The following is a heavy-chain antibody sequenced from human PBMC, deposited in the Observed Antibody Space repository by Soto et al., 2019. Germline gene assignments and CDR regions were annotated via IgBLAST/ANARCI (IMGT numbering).Heavy chain of an antibody. V-gene: IGHV3-48*01. CDR3: ARDQSTLTSNFDY. CDR1: GFTFSSYS. D-gene: IGHD4-17*01. J-gene: IGHJ4*02. Sequence: PGGSLRLSCAASGFTFSSYSMNWVRQAPGKGLEWVSYISSSSSTIYYADSVKGRFTNSRDNAKNSLYLQMNSLRAEDTAVYYCARDQSTLTSNFDYWGQGPLVTVSS. CDR2: ISSSSSTI.